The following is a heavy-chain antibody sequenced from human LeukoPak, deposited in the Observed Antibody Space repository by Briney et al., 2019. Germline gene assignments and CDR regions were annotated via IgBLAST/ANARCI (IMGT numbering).Heavy chain of an antibody. CDR2: IYYSGST. CDR1: GGSISSSSYY. Sequence: SETLSLTCIVSGGSISSSSYYWGWIRQPPGKGLEWIGSIYYSGSTYYNPSLRSRVTISVDTSKNQFSLKLSSVTAADTAVYYCAREVVRHYYYMDVWGKGTTVTVSS. D-gene: IGHD2-15*01. CDR3: AREVVRHYYYMDV. J-gene: IGHJ6*03. V-gene: IGHV4-39*07.